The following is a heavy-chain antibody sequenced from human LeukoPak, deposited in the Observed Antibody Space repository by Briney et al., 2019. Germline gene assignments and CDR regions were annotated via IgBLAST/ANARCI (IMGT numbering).Heavy chain of an antibody. CDR1: GGSISSYY. CDR3: ARGVRDYYGSGSYYADY. CDR2: IYYSGST. V-gene: IGHV4-59*01. D-gene: IGHD3-10*01. Sequence: PSETLSLTCTVSGGSISSYYWSWIRQPPGKGLEWIGYIYYSGSTNYNPSLKSRVTISVDTSKNQFSLKLSSVTAADTAVYYCARGVRDYYGSGSYYADYWGQGTLVTVSS. J-gene: IGHJ4*02.